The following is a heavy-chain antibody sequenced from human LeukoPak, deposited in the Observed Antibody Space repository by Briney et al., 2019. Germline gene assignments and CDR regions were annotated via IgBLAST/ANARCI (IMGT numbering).Heavy chain of an antibody. J-gene: IGHJ4*02. CDR1: GFTFSRYA. Sequence: GGSLRLSCAASGFTFSRYAMSWVRQAPGKGLEWVSSIRGDGGSIWYAAFVKGRFTISRDNSKNTLYLQMNSLRSEDTAIYYCAKGSRLDSYDYWGRGTLVTVSS. V-gene: IGHV3-23*01. D-gene: IGHD1-1*01. CDR3: AKGSRLDSYDY. CDR2: IRGDGGSI.